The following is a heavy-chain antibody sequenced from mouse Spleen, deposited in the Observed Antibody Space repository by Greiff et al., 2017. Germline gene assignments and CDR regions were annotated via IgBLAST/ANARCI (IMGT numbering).Heavy chain of an antibody. J-gene: IGHJ2*01. CDR1: GYSFTGYY. V-gene: IGHV1-42*01. Sequence: VQLKESGPELVKPGASVKISCKASGYSFTGYYMNWVKQSPEKSLEWIGEINPSTGGTTYNQKFKAKATLTVDKSSSTAYMQLKSLTSEDSAVYYCARRDSYYYGSSYDYWGQGTTLTVSS. D-gene: IGHD1-1*01. CDR3: ARRDSYYYGSSYDY. CDR2: INPSTGGT.